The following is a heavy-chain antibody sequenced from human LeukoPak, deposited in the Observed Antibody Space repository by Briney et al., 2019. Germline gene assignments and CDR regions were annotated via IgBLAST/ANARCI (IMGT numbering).Heavy chain of an antibody. CDR3: ARRVGTTAFDY. D-gene: IGHD2/OR15-2a*01. CDR2: ISSSSSTI. V-gene: IGHV3-48*01. Sequence: GGSLRLSCAASGFTFSNAWMSWVRQAPGKGLEWVSYISSSSSTIYYADSVKGRFTISRDNAKNSLYLQMNSLRAEDTSVYYCARRVGTTAFDYWGQGTLVTVSS. CDR1: GFTFSNAW. J-gene: IGHJ4*02.